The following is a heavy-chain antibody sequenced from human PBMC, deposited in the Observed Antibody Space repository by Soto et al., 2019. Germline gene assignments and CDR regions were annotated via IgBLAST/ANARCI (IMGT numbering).Heavy chain of an antibody. J-gene: IGHJ5*02. CDR3: STIYYDNGGHNNCFAP. D-gene: IGHD3-22*01. CDR1: GFTFGDYA. Sequence: PGGSLRLSCTASGFTFGDYAMSWFRQAPGKGLEWVGFIRSKAYGGTTHYAASVKGRFTISRDDSKSIAYLQMNSLKTEDTAVVYCSTIYYDNGGHNNCFAPWARGTRVPVSS. V-gene: IGHV3-49*03. CDR2: IRSKAYGGTT.